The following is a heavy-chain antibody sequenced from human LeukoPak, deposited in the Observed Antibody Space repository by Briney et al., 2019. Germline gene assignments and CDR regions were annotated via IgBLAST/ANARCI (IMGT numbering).Heavy chain of an antibody. D-gene: IGHD3-22*01. J-gene: IGHJ3*02. V-gene: IGHV4-30-4*01. CDR2: IYYSGST. CDR3: AREGYDSSVHAFDI. Sequence: SETLSLTCTVSGGSICSGDYYWSWIRQPPGKGLEWIGYIYYSGSTYYNPSLKSRVTISVDTSKNQFSLKLSSVTAADTAVYYCAREGYDSSVHAFDIWGQGTMVTVSS. CDR1: GGSICSGDYY.